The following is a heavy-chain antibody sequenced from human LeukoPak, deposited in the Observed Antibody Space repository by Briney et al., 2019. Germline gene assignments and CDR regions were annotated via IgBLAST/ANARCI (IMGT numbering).Heavy chain of an antibody. Sequence: SGGSLRLSCAASGFTFSSYAMSWVRQAPGKGLEWVSTISSDGANTHYADSVEGRFTISRDNSKNTLYLQMNSLRVEDTALYYCAKDVPPACCMFDYWGQGTLVTVSS. J-gene: IGHJ4*02. V-gene: IGHV3-23*01. D-gene: IGHD2-2*01. CDR1: GFTFSSYA. CDR2: ISSDGANT. CDR3: AKDVPPACCMFDY.